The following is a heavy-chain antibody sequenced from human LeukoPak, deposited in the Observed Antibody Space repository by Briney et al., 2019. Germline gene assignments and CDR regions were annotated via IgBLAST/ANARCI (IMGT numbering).Heavy chain of an antibody. CDR3: AKEYTGTFSPFPSYFDN. D-gene: IGHD1-26*01. CDR1: GFTFSSYS. CDR2: ISSSSSYI. J-gene: IGHJ4*02. Sequence: GGSLRLSCAASGFTFSSYSMNWVRQAPGKGLEWVSSISSSSSYIYYAGSVKGRFTISRDNAKNSLYLQMNSLRAEDTAIYYCAKEYTGTFSPFPSYFDNWGQGTLVTVSS. V-gene: IGHV3-21*04.